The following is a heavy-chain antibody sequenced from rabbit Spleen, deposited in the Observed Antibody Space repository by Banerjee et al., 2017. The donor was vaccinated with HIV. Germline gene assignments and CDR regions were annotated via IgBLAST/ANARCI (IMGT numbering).Heavy chain of an antibody. CDR1: GFSFSSYYY. CDR3: ARGDSTIRFNF. D-gene: IGHD1-1*01. CDR2: IYTDSGST. V-gene: IGHV1S45*01. J-gene: IGHJ3*01. Sequence: QEQLVESGGGLVQPEGSLTLTCTASGFSFSSYYYMCWVRQAPGKGLEWIACIYTDSGSTWYASWANGRITVSKTSSTTVTLQMTSLTAADTATYFCARGDSTIRFNFWGQGTLVTVS.